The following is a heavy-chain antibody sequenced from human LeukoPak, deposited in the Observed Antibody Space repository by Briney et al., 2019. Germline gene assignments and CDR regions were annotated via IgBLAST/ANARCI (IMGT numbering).Heavy chain of an antibody. Sequence: SETLSLTCAVYGGSFSGYYWSWIRQPPGKGLEWIGEINHSGSTNYNPSLKSRVTISVDTSKNQSSLKLSSVTAADTAVYYCARSEPSTVGDTGYWGQGTLVTVSS. J-gene: IGHJ4*02. V-gene: IGHV4-34*01. CDR2: INHSGST. CDR3: ARSEPSTVGDTGY. CDR1: GGSFSGYY. D-gene: IGHD2-21*02.